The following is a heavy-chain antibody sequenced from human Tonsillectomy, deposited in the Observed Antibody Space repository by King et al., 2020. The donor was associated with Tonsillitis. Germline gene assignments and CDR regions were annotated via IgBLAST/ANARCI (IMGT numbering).Heavy chain of an antibody. J-gene: IGHJ4*02. V-gene: IGHV4-59*08. D-gene: IGHD2-21*02. CDR2: IYYSGST. CDR1: GGSISSYY. CDR3: ARHVFCGGGCYEGFDY. Sequence: VQLQESGPGLVKPSETLSLTCIVSGGSISSYYWSWIRQPPGKGLEWIGYIYYSGSTNYNPSLKSRVTTSVDTSKNQLSLKLSSVTAADTAVYYCARHVFCGGGCYEGFDYSGPRALVTVSS.